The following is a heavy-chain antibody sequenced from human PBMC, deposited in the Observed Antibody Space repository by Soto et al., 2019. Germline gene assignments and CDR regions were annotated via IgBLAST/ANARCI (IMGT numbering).Heavy chain of an antibody. J-gene: IGHJ4*02. CDR3: ARDPAYSSFDL. CDR1: GFTFSSYA. Sequence: SLRLSCAASGFTFSSYAMSWVRQAPGKELEFVANISPDGSVNNYMDSVKGRFTISRDNAKNTVYLQMNSLRAEDAAVYYCARDPAYSSFDLWGQGTLVTVSS. D-gene: IGHD6-13*01. V-gene: IGHV3-7*01. CDR2: ISPDGSVN.